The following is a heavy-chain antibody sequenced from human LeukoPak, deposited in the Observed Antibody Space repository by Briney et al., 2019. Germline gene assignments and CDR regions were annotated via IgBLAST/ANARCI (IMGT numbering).Heavy chain of an antibody. CDR1: GGSISSGDYY. V-gene: IGHV4-30-4*01. Sequence: SETLSLTCTVSGGSISSGDYYWSWIRQPPGKGLEWIGYIYYSGSTYYNPSLKSRVTISVDKSNNQFYLKLNSVTAADTAVYYCARHQVGANTFDYWGQGTLVTVSS. CDR3: ARHQVGANTFDY. CDR2: IYYSGST. D-gene: IGHD1-26*01. J-gene: IGHJ4*02.